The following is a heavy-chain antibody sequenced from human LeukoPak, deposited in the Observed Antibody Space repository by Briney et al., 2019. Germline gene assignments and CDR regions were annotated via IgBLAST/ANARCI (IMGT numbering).Heavy chain of an antibody. Sequence: GGSLRLSCAASGFTFSSYWVHWVRQAPGKGLVWVSRISNDGSTTNFADCVKGRFTISKDNANNTLYLQMNSLRAEDTAVYYCARGRSYWSGGTCYHNLDYWGEGTLVTVSS. D-gene: IGHD2-15*01. CDR2: ISNDGSTT. V-gene: IGHV3-74*01. J-gene: IGHJ4*02. CDR1: GFTFSSYW. CDR3: ARGRSYWSGGTCYHNLDY.